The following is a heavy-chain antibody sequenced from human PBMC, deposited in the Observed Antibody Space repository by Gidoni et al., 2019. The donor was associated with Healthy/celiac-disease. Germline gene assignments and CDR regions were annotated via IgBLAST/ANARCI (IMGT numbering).Heavy chain of an antibody. V-gene: IGHV4-34*01. Sequence: QVQLQQWGAGLLKPSETLSLTCAVYGGSFSGYYWSWIRQPPGKGLEWIGEINHSGSTNYNPSLKSRVTISVDTSKNQFSLKLSSVTAADTAVYYCARGPWTTGTTSPDYWGQGTLVTVSS. CDR1: GGSFSGYY. D-gene: IGHD1-1*01. CDR2: INHSGST. CDR3: ARGPWTTGTTSPDY. J-gene: IGHJ4*02.